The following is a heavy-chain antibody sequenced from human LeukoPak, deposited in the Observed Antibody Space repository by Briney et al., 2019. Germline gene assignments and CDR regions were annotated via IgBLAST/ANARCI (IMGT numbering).Heavy chain of an antibody. CDR2: VNPDTGNT. V-gene: IGHV1-8*03. J-gene: IGHJ4*02. Sequence: ASVKVSCKASGYTFTSYDINWVRQAAGQGLEWMGWVNPDTGNTAYARKFQGRVTITRNTSINTVYMELSSLRSEDTAMYYCAREGDSWGQGTLVTVSS. CDR1: GYTFTSYD. CDR3: AREGDS.